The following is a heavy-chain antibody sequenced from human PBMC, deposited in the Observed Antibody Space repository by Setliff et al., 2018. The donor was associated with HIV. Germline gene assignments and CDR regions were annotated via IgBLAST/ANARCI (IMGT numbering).Heavy chain of an antibody. Sequence: KPSETLSLTCSVSGGSVGSGSYYWSWIRQSPGKGLEWLGYIYYSGSTTYNPSLRSRVTISIDTSKNQFSLNLRSATAADTAVYYCARDPPGYGDSKDYWGQGKLVTVSS. CDR2: IYYSGST. CDR3: ARDPPGYGDSKDY. J-gene: IGHJ4*02. D-gene: IGHD4-17*01. V-gene: IGHV4-61*01. CDR1: GGSVGSGSYY.